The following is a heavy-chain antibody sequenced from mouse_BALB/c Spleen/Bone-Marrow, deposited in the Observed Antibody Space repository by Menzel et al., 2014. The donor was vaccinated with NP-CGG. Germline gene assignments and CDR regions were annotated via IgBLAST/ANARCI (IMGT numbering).Heavy chain of an antibody. Sequence: EVMLVESGGGLVQPGGSRKLSCAASGFTFSSFGMHWVRQAPEKGLEWGAYISSGSSTVYYADKVMGRFTIFRDNPKNTLFLQMTSLRSEDTAMYYCARSGSSSGCFDYWGQGTTLTVSS. D-gene: IGHD1-1*01. J-gene: IGHJ2*01. CDR3: ARSGSSSGCFDY. V-gene: IGHV5-17*02. CDR1: GFTFSSFG. CDR2: ISSGSSTV.